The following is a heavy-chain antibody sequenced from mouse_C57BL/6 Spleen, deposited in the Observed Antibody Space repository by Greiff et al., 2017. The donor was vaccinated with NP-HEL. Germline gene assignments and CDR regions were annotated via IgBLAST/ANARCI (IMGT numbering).Heavy chain of an antibody. CDR2: IDPEDGET. CDR1: GFNIKDYY. V-gene: IGHV14-2*01. D-gene: IGHD1-1*01. CDR3: ARKSYHGSLDY. Sequence: VQLKESGAELVKPGASVKLSCTASGFNIKDYYMHWVKQRTEQGLEWIGRIDPEDGETKYAPKFPGKATITADTSSNTAYLQLSSLTSEDTAVYYCARKSYHGSLDYWGQGTTLTVSS. J-gene: IGHJ2*01.